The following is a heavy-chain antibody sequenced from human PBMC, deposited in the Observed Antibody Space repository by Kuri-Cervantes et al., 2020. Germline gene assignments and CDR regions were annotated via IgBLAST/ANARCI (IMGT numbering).Heavy chain of an antibody. Sequence: SVRGRFTISRHNSKNTLYLQMNSLRAEDTAVYYCARGVSPRPMDYMDVWGKGTTVTVSS. V-gene: IGHV3-53*04. J-gene: IGHJ6*03. CDR3: ARGVSPRPMDYMDV.